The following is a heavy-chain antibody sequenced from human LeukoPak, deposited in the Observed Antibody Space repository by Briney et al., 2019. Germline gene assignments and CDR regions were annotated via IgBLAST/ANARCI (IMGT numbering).Heavy chain of an antibody. CDR2: MNPNSGGT. D-gene: IGHD2-15*01. CDR1: GYTFTGYY. Sequence: ASVKVSCKSSGYTFTGYYIHWVRQAPGQGLEWMGWMNPNSGGTNYAQKFQGRATMTRDTSISTAYMELSRLRSDDTAVYYCARGPHYYCSGGSCRDAFDIWGQGTMVTVSS. J-gene: IGHJ3*02. V-gene: IGHV1-2*02. CDR3: ARGPHYYCSGGSCRDAFDI.